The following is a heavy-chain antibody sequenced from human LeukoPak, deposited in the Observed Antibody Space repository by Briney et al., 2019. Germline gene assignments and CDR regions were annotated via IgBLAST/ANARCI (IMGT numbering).Heavy chain of an antibody. D-gene: IGHD3-22*01. J-gene: IGHJ3*02. V-gene: IGHV4-34*01. Sequence: SETLSLTCAVYGGSFSGYYWSWIRQPPGKGLEWIGEINHSGSTNYNPSLKSRVTISVDTSKNQFSLKLSSVTAADTAVYYCARGPYYYDSSGPGAFDIWGQGTVVTVSS. CDR1: GGSFSGYY. CDR2: INHSGST. CDR3: ARGPYYYDSSGPGAFDI.